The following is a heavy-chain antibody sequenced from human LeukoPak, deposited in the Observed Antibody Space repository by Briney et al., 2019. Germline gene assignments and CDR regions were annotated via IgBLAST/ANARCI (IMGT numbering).Heavy chain of an antibody. CDR2: INADGSTA. CDR1: GFTFANSW. CDR3: VVVVEPPDSDGFDV. D-gene: IGHD1-14*01. Sequence: GGSLRLSCAASGFTFANSWVHWVRQAPGKGLVGVSLINADGSTATYADSVKGRFTISRDSARNTLSLQMNSLTIEDTAVYYCVVVVEPPDSDGFDVWGQGTMITVSS. J-gene: IGHJ3*01. V-gene: IGHV3-74*01.